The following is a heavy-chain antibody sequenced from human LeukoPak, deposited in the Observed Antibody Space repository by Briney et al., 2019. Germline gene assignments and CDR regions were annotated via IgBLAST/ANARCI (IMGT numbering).Heavy chain of an antibody. CDR3: ARDSAAYGFGESYDY. D-gene: IGHD3-10*01. V-gene: IGHV3-7*01. CDR1: GFTFSSYW. Sequence: PGGSLRLSCAASGFTFSSYWMSWVRQAPGKGLEWVANIKQDGSEKYYVDSVKGRFTISRGNAKNSLYLQMNSLRAEDTAVYYCARDSAAYGFGESYDYWGQGTLVTVSS. J-gene: IGHJ4*02. CDR2: IKQDGSEK.